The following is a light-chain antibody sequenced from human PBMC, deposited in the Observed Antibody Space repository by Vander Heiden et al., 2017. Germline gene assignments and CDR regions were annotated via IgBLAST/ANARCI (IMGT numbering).Light chain of an antibody. Sequence: DIQMTQSPSSMSASVGDRVTITCRASQRIGIYLNWYQQKPGKAPKVLIYAAFNLQSGVPSRFSGSGSGTDFTLSISSLQPEDFATYYCQQSDTTPFTFGHGTKVDIK. CDR3: QQSDTTPFT. J-gene: IGKJ3*01. CDR1: QRIGIY. V-gene: IGKV1-39*01. CDR2: AAF.